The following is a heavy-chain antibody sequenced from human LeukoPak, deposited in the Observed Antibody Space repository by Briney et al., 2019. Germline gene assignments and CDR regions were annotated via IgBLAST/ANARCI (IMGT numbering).Heavy chain of an antibody. CDR3: ARGVHSYYFDY. J-gene: IGHJ4*02. CDR1: GDSVSSNSAA. V-gene: IGHV6-1*01. CDR2: TYYRSKWYS. D-gene: IGHD2-15*01. Sequence: SQTLSLTCAISGDSVSSNSAAWSWIRRSPSRGLEWLGRTYYRSKWYSEYAVSVKSRITINPDTSKNQFSLQLNSVTPEDTAVYYCARGVHSYYFDYWGQGTLLTVSS.